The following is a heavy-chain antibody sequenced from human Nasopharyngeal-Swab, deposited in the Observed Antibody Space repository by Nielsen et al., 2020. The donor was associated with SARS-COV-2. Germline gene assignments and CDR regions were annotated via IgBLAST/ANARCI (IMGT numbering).Heavy chain of an antibody. D-gene: IGHD3-22*01. Sequence: SDTLSLTCTAPGGPIISYYCSWFRQPPGKGLEWIGDIYYSGITNYKPSLKSRVTISVDTSKNQFSLKLSSVTAADTAVYYCERESDYYDSSGSLGDAFDIWGQGTMVTVSS. CDR3: ERESDYYDSSGSLGDAFDI. CDR1: GGPIISYY. V-gene: IGHV4-59*01. CDR2: IYYSGIT. J-gene: IGHJ3*02.